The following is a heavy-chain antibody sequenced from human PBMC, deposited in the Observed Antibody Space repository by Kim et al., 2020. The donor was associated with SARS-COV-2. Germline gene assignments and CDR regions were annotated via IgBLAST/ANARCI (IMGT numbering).Heavy chain of an antibody. V-gene: IGHV3-53*03. Sequence: KGRFTISRDNSKNTLYLQMNSLRAEDTAVYYCARGGVVPAAKDLVTYFDYWGQGTLVTVSS. D-gene: IGHD2-2*01. CDR3: ARGGVVPAAKDLVTYFDY. J-gene: IGHJ4*02.